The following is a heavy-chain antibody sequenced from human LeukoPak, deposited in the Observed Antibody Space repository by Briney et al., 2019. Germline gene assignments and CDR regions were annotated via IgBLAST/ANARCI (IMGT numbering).Heavy chain of an antibody. J-gene: IGHJ3*02. D-gene: IGHD2-2*01. CDR2: ISYDGSNK. V-gene: IGHV3-30*18. Sequence: GGSLRLSCAASGFTFSSYGMHWVRQAPGKGLGWVAVISYDGSNKYYADSVKGRFTISRDNSKNTLYLQMNSLRAEDTAVYYCAKLLVPAALRGGAFDIWGQGTMVTVSS. CDR3: AKLLVPAALRGGAFDI. CDR1: GFTFSSYG.